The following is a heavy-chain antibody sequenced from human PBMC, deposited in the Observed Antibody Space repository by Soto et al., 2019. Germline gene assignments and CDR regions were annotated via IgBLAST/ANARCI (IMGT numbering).Heavy chain of an antibody. CDR1: VGSISSSSYY. D-gene: IGHD2-21*02. CDR3: ARVSLAYCGGDCYSRYFDY. Sequence: SETLSLTCTVSVGSISSSSYYWGWIRHPPGKGLEWIGSIYYSGSTYYNPSLKSRVTISVDTSKNQFSLKLSSVTAADTAVYYCARVSLAYCGGDCYSRYFDYWGQGTLVTVSS. J-gene: IGHJ4*02. CDR2: IYYSGST. V-gene: IGHV4-39*01.